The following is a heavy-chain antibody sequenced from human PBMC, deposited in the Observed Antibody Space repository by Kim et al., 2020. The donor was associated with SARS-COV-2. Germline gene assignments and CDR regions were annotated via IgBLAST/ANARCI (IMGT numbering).Heavy chain of an antibody. Sequence: YADSVKGRFTISRYNAKKSLYVEMNSRRADDAAVYYCARGDANSGDFWGQGTLVTVSS. D-gene: IGHD1-1*01. V-gene: IGHV3-7*03. CDR3: ARGDANSGDF. J-gene: IGHJ4*02.